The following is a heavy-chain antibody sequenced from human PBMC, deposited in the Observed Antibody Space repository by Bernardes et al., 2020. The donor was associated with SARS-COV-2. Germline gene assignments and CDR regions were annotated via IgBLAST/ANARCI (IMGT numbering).Heavy chain of an antibody. CDR1: GYSISSGYY. V-gene: IGHV4-38-2*01. CDR2: IYHSGST. D-gene: IGHD4-17*01. CDR3: ARYDATVTTEAFDI. J-gene: IGHJ3*02. Sequence: SETLSLTCAVSGYSISSGYYWGWIRQPPGKGLEWIGSIYHSGSTYYNPSLKSRVTISVDTSKNQFSLKLSSVTAADTAVYYCARYDATVTTEAFDIWGQGKMVTVSS.